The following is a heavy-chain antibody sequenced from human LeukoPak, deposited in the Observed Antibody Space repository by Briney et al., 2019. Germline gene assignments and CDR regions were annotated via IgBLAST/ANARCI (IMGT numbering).Heavy chain of an antibody. CDR1: GFSFKTYE. D-gene: IGHD6-19*01. Sequence: GGSLRLSCVASGFSFKTYEMNWVRQAPGKGLEWISYISGSDEDYAESVKGRFSISRDNAKNSLFLQMNSLRVEDTAVYSCARDVGFNNGWPAWGQGTLVTVSS. CDR2: ISGSDE. V-gene: IGHV3-48*03. J-gene: IGHJ5*02. CDR3: ARDVGFNNGWPA.